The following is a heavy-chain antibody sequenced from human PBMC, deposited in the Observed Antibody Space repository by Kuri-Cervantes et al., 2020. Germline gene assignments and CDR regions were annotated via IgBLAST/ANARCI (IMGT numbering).Heavy chain of an antibody. V-gene: IGHV3-7*03. D-gene: IGHD6-6*01. CDR2: INQDGSER. CDR3: ASRGHSSSSPVDY. Sequence: GESLKISCAASGFTFSNFWMAWIRQAPGKGLEWVANINQDGSERYYVDSVKGRFTISRDNAKNSLYLQMNSLRAEDTAVYYCASRGHSSSSPVDYWGQGTLVTVSS. J-gene: IGHJ4*02. CDR1: GFTFSNFW.